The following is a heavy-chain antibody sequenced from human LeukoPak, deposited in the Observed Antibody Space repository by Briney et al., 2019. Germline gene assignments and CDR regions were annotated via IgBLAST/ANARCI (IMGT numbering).Heavy chain of an antibody. CDR2: ISSDGTNK. CDR3: AKPVGGYYYDY. Sequence: GSLRLSCAASGFTFSSYGMHWVRQAPGKGLEWVTIISSDGTNKHYADSVKGRFTISRDNSNNTVYLEMNSLRAEDTAVYYCAKPVGGYYYDYWGQGALVTVSS. D-gene: IGHD3-16*01. CDR1: GFTFSSYG. V-gene: IGHV3-30*18. J-gene: IGHJ4*02.